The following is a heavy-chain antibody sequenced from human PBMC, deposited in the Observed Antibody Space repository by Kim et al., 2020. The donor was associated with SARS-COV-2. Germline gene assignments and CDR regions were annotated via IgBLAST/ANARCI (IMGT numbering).Heavy chain of an antibody. V-gene: IGHV3-15*01. J-gene: IGHJ6*02. CDR2: IKSKTDGGTT. CDR3: TTESWNYYYGMDV. CDR1: GFTFSNAW. D-gene: IGHD3-10*01. Sequence: GGSLRLSWADSGFTFSNAWMSWVRQAPGKGLEWVGRIKSKTDGGTTDYAAPVKGRFTISRDDSKNTLYLQMNSLKTEDTAMYYCTTESWNYYYGMDVWGQGTTVTVSS.